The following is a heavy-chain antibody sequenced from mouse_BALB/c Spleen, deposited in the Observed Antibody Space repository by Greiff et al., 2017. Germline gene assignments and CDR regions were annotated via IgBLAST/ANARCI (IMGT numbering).Heavy chain of an antibody. J-gene: IGHJ4*01. Sequence: QVQLKQPGAELVKPGASVKLSCKASGYTFTSYWMHWVKQRPGQGLEWIGEINPSNGRTNYNEKFKSKATLTVDKSSSTAYMQLSSLTSEDSAVYYCARYWVYYAMDYWGQGTSVTVSS. CDR1: GYTFTSYW. CDR2: INPSNGRT. V-gene: IGHV1S81*02. CDR3: ARYWVYYAMDY. D-gene: IGHD4-1*01.